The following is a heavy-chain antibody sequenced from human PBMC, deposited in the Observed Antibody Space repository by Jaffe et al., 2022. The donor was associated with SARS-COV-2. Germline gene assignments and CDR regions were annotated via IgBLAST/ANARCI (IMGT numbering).Heavy chain of an antibody. V-gene: IGHV3-7*03. CDR2: IKQDGSEK. Sequence: EVQLVESGGGLVQPGGSLRLSCAASGFTFSTYWMTWVRQAPGKGLEWVANIKQDGSEKYYVDSVKGRFTISRDNAKNSLYLQMNSLRGEDTAVYYCVTYRQLGYWGQGTLVTVSS. CDR3: VTYRQLGY. CDR1: GFTFSTYW. J-gene: IGHJ4*02. D-gene: IGHD2-2*02.